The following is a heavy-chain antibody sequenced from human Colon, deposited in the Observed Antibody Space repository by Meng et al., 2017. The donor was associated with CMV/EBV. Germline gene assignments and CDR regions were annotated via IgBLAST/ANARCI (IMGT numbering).Heavy chain of an antibody. CDR2: IRYDGSDK. CDR1: GFTFSSLG. D-gene: IGHD1-26*01. J-gene: IGHJ4*02. CDR3: VKDVLATDYFDY. V-gene: IGHV3-30*02. Sequence: GGLLRPSCAASGFTFSSLGMHWARQAPGKGLEWVAYIRYDGSDKYYADSVKGRFTISRDDSKNTLYVQMNSLRAEDTAVYYCVKDVLATDYFDYWGQGTLVTVSS.